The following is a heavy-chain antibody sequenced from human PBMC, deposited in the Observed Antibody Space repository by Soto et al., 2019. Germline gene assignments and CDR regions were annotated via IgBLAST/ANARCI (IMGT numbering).Heavy chain of an antibody. CDR2: IYTGDSDT. CDR3: ARRLSSVLWYGMDV. D-gene: IGHD3-10*01. Sequence: PGESLKISCEGSGYNFNTYWIGWVRQMPGKGLEWMALIYTGDSDTRYSPSFQGQVTISADKSISTAYLQWSSLKASDTAMYYCARRLSSVLWYGMDVWGQGTTVTVSS. J-gene: IGHJ6*02. V-gene: IGHV5-51*01. CDR1: GYNFNTYW.